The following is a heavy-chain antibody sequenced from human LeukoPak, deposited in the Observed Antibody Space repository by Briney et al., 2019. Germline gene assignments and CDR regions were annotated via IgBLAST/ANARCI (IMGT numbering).Heavy chain of an antibody. J-gene: IGHJ1*01. CDR3: ARDSADCSGGTCYSAEYFHH. CDR1: GYTFTSYG. D-gene: IGHD2-15*01. Sequence: GASVKVSCKASGYTFTSYGIIWVRQAPGQGLEWMGWISAYNGDTNYAQKLQGRVTMTTDTSTSTAYMELRSLSSDDTAVYYCARDSADCSGGTCYSAEYFHHWGQGTLVTVSS. CDR2: ISAYNGDT. V-gene: IGHV1-18*01.